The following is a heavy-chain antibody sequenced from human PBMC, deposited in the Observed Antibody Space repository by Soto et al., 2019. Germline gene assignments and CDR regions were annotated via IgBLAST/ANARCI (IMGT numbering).Heavy chain of an antibody. Sequence: SETLFLTGNVSGGSMRSYYWSWIRQPPGKGLEWIGYIYNSESTNYNPSLKSRLTISIDTSKNQFSLKLTSVTAADTAMYYCAGSLPAPSSGTYYYYGMDVWGQGTTVTVSS. CDR1: GGSMRSYY. J-gene: IGHJ6*02. CDR2: IYNSEST. D-gene: IGHD3-10*01. CDR3: AGSLPAPSSGTYYYYGMDV. V-gene: IGHV4-59*01.